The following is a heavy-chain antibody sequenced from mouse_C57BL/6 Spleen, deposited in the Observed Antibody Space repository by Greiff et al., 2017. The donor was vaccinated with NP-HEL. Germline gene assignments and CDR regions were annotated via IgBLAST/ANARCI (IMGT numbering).Heavy chain of an antibody. V-gene: IGHV3-6*01. CDR3: ARTHITAVVARGYFDY. Sequence: EVKLMESGPGLVKPSQSLSLTCSVTGYSITSGYYWNWIRQFPGNKLEWMGYISYDGSNNYNPSLKNRISITRDTSKNQFFLKLNSVTTEDTATYYGARTHITAVVARGYFDYWGQGTTLTVSS. CDR2: ISYDGSN. CDR1: GYSITSGYY. J-gene: IGHJ2*01. D-gene: IGHD1-1*01.